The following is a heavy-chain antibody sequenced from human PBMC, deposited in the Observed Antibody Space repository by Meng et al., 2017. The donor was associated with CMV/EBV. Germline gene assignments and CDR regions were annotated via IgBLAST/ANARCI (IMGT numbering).Heavy chain of an antibody. Sequence: GESLKISCAASGFTFSTYAMTWVRQAPGKGLEWVSLISGSGVSTYYADSVKGRFTISRDNSKNTLYLHMNILRAEDTAIYYCAKTQWAQRRNWFDPWGQGTLVTVS. V-gene: IGHV3-23*01. D-gene: IGHD2-8*01. CDR1: GFTFSTYA. CDR3: AKTQWAQRRNWFDP. J-gene: IGHJ5*02. CDR2: ISGSGVST.